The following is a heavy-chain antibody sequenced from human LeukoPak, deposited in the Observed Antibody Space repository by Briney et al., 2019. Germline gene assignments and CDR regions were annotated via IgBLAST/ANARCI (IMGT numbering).Heavy chain of an antibody. CDR1: GGSISPYY. CDR2: IYYSGST. J-gene: IGHJ4*02. Sequence: SETLSLTCTVSGGSISPYYWNWIRQPPGKGLEWIGYIYYSGSTNYNPSLKSRVTISVDTSKNQFSLKLTSVTAADTAVYYCARRYCSGGSCYPDYWGQGTLVTVSS. CDR3: ARRYCSGGSCYPDY. D-gene: IGHD2-15*01. V-gene: IGHV4-59*01.